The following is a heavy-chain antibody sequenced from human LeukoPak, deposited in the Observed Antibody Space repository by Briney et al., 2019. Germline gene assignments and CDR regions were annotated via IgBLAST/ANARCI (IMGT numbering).Heavy chain of an antibody. V-gene: IGHV4-39*07. J-gene: IGHJ5*02. CDR2: IYYSGST. Sequence: PSETLSLTCTVSGGSISSSSYYWGWIRQPPGKGLEWIGSIYYSGSTYYNPSLKSRVTISVDTSKNQFSLKLSSVTAADTAVYYCARAQGGSYLSWFDPWGQGTLVTVSS. D-gene: IGHD1-26*01. CDR3: ARAQGGSYLSWFDP. CDR1: GGSISSSSYY.